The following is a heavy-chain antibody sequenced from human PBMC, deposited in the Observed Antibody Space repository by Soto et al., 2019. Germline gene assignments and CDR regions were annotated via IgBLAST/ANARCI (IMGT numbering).Heavy chain of an antibody. CDR2: IKQDGSEK. D-gene: IGHD4-17*01. CDR1: GFTFSNYW. V-gene: IGHV3-7*01. J-gene: IGHJ4*02. Sequence: WGSLRLSCAASGFTFSNYWMTWVRQAPGKGLEWVANIKQDGSEKNYVDSVKGRFTISRDNAKNSVDLQMDSLTDEDTAVYYCASPTVTPGYWGQGTLVTVSS. CDR3: ASPTVTPGY.